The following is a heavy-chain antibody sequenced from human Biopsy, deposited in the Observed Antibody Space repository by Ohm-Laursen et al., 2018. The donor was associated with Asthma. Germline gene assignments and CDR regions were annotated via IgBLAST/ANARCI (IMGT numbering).Heavy chain of an antibody. CDR2: IYHLGNA. V-gene: IGHV4-4*02. D-gene: IGHD3-22*01. CDR3: ARRWRSYDSSNYYLDQ. J-gene: IGHJ4*02. CDR1: GGSISVSNW. Sequence: SETLSLTCTVSGGSISVSNWWSWVRQPPGRGLEWIGQIYHLGNANYNPSLKSRVTMSVDKSKNQFSLKLTSVTAADTAVYFCARRWRSYDSSNYYLDQWGQGTLVIVSS.